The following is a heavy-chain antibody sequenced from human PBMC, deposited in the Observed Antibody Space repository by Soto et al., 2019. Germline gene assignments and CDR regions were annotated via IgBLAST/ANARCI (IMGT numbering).Heavy chain of an antibody. V-gene: IGHV3-23*01. CDR2: ISGSGGST. J-gene: IGHJ4*02. Sequence: GGSLRLSCAASGFTFSSYAMSWVRQAPGKGLEWVSAISGSGGSTYYADSVKGRFTISRDNSKNTLYLQMNSLRAEDTAVYYCAKDPYYDNHSYYFDYWGQGTLVTVSS. D-gene: IGHD3-22*01. CDR1: GFTFSSYA. CDR3: AKDPYYDNHSYYFDY.